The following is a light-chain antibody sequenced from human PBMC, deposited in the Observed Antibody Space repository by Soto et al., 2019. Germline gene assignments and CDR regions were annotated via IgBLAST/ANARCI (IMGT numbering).Light chain of an antibody. CDR3: HQTYNTLYT. CDR2: AAS. CDR1: QTISTY. V-gene: IGKV1-39*01. Sequence: DIEMTQSPSSLFASVGDRVAISCRASQTISTYLNWYQQKPGKAPQLLIYAASTLQSGVPSRFSGSGSGTDFTLTISSLQHEDFATYYCHQTYNTLYTFGQGTKLEIK. J-gene: IGKJ2*01.